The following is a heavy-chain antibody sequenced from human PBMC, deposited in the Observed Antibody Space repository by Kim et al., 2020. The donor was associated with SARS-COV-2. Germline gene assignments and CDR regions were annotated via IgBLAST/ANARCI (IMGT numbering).Heavy chain of an antibody. J-gene: IGHJ4*02. V-gene: IGHV3-74*01. CDR2: INSDGRIT. Sequence: GGSLRLSCAASGFTFSYHWLHWVRQAPGKGLVWVSRINSDGRITTYADSVKGRFTISRDNRKNTLYLEMNNLRVEDTAFYYCARVPHYDSSGYYFDQWGQGTLVS. D-gene: IGHD3-22*01. CDR3: ARVPHYDSSGYYFDQ. CDR1: GFTFSYHW.